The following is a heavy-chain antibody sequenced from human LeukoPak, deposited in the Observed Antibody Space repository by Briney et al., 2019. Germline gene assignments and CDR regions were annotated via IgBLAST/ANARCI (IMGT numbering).Heavy chain of an antibody. D-gene: IGHD6-13*01. V-gene: IGHV4-34*01. CDR3: ARVTGYSSSWPYYYYGMDV. Sequence: SETLSLTCAVYGGSFSGYYWSWIRQPPGKGLEWIGEINHSGSTNYNPSLKSRVTISVDTSKNQFSLKLSSVTAADTAVYYCARVTGYSSSWPYYYYGMDVWGQGTTVTVSS. CDR1: GGSFSGYY. J-gene: IGHJ6*02. CDR2: INHSGST.